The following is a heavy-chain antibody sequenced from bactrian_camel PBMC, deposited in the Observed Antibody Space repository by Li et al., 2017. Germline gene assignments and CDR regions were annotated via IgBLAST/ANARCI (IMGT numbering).Heavy chain of an antibody. CDR3: APEGTLEVHKCGTY. D-gene: IGHD7*01. Sequence: HVQLVESGGGSVQAGGSLTLSCAASGTGRYCMAWFRQATGKEREGVATLDKDGNPMYTDSVKGRFTISRDDAKDTVWLQMNSLKPEDTAKYYCAPEGTLEVHKCGTYWGQGTQVTVSS. J-gene: IGHJ4*01. V-gene: IGHV3S53*01. CDR1: GTGRYC. CDR2: LDKDGNP.